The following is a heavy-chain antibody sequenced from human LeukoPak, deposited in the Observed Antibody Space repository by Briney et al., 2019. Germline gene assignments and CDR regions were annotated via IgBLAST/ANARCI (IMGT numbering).Heavy chain of an antibody. V-gene: IGHV3-23*01. J-gene: IGHJ4*02. CDR2: ISGSGGST. Sequence: GGSLRLSCVASGFTFSSYAMSWVRQAPGKGLEWVSAISGSGGSTYYADSVKGRFTISRDNSKNTLYLQMNSLRAEDTAVYYCAKDRGYYYGSGSYEGHFDYWGQGTLVTVSS. CDR3: AKDRGYYYGSGSYEGHFDY. CDR1: GFTFSSYA. D-gene: IGHD3-10*01.